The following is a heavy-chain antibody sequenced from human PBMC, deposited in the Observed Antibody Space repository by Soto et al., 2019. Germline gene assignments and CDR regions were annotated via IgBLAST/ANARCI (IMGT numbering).Heavy chain of an antibody. J-gene: IGHJ6*02. D-gene: IGHD2-8*01. Sequence: SVKVSCKASGGTFSSYAISWVRQAPGQGLEWMGGIIPIFGTANYAQKFQGRVTITADESTSTAYMELSSLRSEDTAVYYCARGRDIVLIGYYYGMDVWGQGTTVTVSS. CDR3: ARGRDIVLIGYYYGMDV. CDR1: GGTFSSYA. CDR2: IIPIFGTA. V-gene: IGHV1-69*13.